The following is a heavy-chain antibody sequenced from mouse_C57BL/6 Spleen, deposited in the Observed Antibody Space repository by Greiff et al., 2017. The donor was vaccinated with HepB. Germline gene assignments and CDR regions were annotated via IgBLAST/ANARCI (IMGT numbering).Heavy chain of an antibody. J-gene: IGHJ4*01. CDR3: ARHNDYENYYAMDY. CDR1: GFSLTSYG. V-gene: IGHV2-6-1*01. Sequence: QVQLKQSGPGLVAPSQSLSITCTVSGFSLTSYGVHWVRQPPGKGLEWLVVIWSDGSTTYNSALKSRLSISKDNSKSQVFLKMNSLQTDDTAMYYCARHNDYENYYAMDYWGQGTSVTVSS. CDR2: IWSDGST. D-gene: IGHD2-4*01.